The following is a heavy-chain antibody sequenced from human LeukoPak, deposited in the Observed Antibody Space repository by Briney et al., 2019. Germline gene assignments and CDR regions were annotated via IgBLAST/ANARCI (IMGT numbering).Heavy chain of an antibody. V-gene: IGHV3-48*01. J-gene: IGHJ4*02. CDR3: ARVDILTGYYPFDY. CDR2: ISSSSSTI. Sequence: PGGSLRLSCAASGFTFSSYSMNWVRQAPGKGLEWVSYISSSSSTIYYADSVRGRFTISRDNAKNSLYLQMNSLRAEDTAVYYCARVDILTGYYPFDYWGQGTLVTVSS. CDR1: GFTFSSYS. D-gene: IGHD3-9*01.